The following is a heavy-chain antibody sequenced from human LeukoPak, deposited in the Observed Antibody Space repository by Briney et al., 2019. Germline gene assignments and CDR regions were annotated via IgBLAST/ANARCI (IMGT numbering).Heavy chain of an antibody. CDR1: GGSISSYH. J-gene: IGHJ5*02. Sequence: SETLSLTCTVSGGSISSYHWSWIRQVPGKGLQWIGSIYTNGSTNYNPSLKSRVTISIDSSKNQLSLKLTSVTAADTAVYYCARTVWTYDSARPLWFDPWGQGTLVTVSS. V-gene: IGHV4-4*09. D-gene: IGHD1-1*01. CDR2: IYTNGST. CDR3: ARTVWTYDSARPLWFDP.